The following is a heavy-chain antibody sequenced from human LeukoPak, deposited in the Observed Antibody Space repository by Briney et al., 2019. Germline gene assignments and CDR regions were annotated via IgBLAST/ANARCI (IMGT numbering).Heavy chain of an antibody. CDR1: GYTFTSYG. Sequence: ASVKVSCKASGYTFTSYGISWVRQAPGQGLEWMGWISAYNGNTNYAQKLQGRVTMTTDTSTSTAYMELRSLRSDDTAVYYCAREIGTYYDFWSGYYTGGYYFDYRGQGTLVTVSS. CDR2: ISAYNGNT. J-gene: IGHJ4*02. D-gene: IGHD3-3*01. V-gene: IGHV1-18*01. CDR3: AREIGTYYDFWSGYYTGGYYFDY.